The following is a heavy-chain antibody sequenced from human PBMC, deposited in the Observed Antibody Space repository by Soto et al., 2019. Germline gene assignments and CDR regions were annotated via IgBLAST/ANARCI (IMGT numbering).Heavy chain of an antibody. J-gene: IGHJ4*02. Sequence: QPGGSLRLSCAASGFTFNNYAMHWVRQAPGKGLEWVAVILYDGGNKYYADSVKGRFTISRDNSKNTLYLQMNSLRPDDTAVYYCARGSPYRVGKYYFDYWGQGTLVTVSS. CDR1: GFTFNNYA. V-gene: IGHV3-30-3*01. D-gene: IGHD1-26*01. CDR2: ILYDGGNK. CDR3: ARGSPYRVGKYYFDY.